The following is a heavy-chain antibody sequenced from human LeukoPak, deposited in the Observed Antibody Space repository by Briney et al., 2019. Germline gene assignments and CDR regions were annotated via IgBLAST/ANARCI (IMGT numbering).Heavy chain of an antibody. J-gene: IGHJ3*02. D-gene: IGHD3-3*01. Sequence: GGSLRLSCAASGFTFSSYWMHWVRQAPGKGLVWVSRINTDGSSTSYADSVKGRFTISRGNAKNTLYLQMNSLRAEDTAVYYCARGTPYYDFWSGHHAFDIWGQGTMVTVSS. CDR1: GFTFSSYW. CDR2: INTDGSST. V-gene: IGHV3-74*01. CDR3: ARGTPYYDFWSGHHAFDI.